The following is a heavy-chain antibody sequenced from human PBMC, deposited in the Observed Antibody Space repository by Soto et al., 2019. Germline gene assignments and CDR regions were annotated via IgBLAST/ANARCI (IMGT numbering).Heavy chain of an antibody. CDR1: GGSISSYY. D-gene: IGHD1-20*01. CDR2: NYYSGST. V-gene: IGHV4-59*01. J-gene: IGHJ4*02. Sequence: SETLSLTCTVSGGSISSYYWSWIRQPPGKGLEWIGYNYYSGSTNYNPSLKSRVTISVDASKNQFSLKLSSVTAADTAVYYCARGSITGGLDYWGQGTLVTVS. CDR3: ARGSITGGLDY.